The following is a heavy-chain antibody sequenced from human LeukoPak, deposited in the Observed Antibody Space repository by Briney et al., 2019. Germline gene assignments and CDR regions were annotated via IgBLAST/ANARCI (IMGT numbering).Heavy chain of an antibody. D-gene: IGHD3-22*01. Sequence: ASVKVSCTASGYTFTGYYMHWVRQAPGQGLEWMGRINPNIGGTNYAQKCQGRVTMTRDTSISTADMELSRLRSDDTAVYYCARTGKEGKYYYDSSGYYYVWGQGTLVTVSS. CDR3: ARTGKEGKYYYDSSGYYYV. J-gene: IGHJ4*02. CDR1: GYTFTGYY. V-gene: IGHV1-2*06. CDR2: INPNIGGT.